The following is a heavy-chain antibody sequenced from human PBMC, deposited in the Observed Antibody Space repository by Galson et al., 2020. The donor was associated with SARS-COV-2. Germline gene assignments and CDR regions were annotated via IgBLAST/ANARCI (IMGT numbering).Heavy chain of an antibody. CDR1: GYTISNGYH. CDR3: ARIWNSVD. CDR2: IYHNGET. J-gene: IGHJ4*02. D-gene: IGHD1-7*01. V-gene: IGHV4-38-2*02. Sequence: SETLSLTCSVSGYTISNGYHWGWIRQPPGKGLEWIGSIYHNGETAYTPSLESRVTIFVDTSKNQFSLKLTSVTAADTAVYYCARIWNSVDWGQGTLVTVSS.